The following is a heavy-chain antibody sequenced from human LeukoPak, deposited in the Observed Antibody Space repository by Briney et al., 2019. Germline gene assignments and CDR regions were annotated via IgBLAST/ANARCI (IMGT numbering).Heavy chain of an antibody. CDR3: ARGSWYWVY. D-gene: IGHD6-13*01. V-gene: IGHV3-48*01. Sequence: GGSLRLSCAASGFTFNSYSMNWVRQAPGKGLEWVSYISSSGSTISYADSVKGRFTISRDNAKNSLYLRMNSLRAEDTALYYCARGSWYWVYWGQGTLVTVSS. J-gene: IGHJ4*02. CDR1: GFTFNSYS. CDR2: ISSSGSTI.